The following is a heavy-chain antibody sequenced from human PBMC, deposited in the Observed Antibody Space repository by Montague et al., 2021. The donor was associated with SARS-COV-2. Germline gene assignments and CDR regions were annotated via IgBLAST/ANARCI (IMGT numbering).Heavy chain of an antibody. CDR1: GGSISSSSYY. Sequence: SETLSLTCTVSGGSISSSSYYWGWIRQPPGKGLEWIGSIYYNGSTYYNPSLKSRVTISVDTSKNQFSLKLSSVTAADTAAYYCARSPTYYHILTGYFNGPNWFDPWGQGTLVTVSS. V-gene: IGHV4-39*01. CDR2: IYYNGST. D-gene: IGHD3-9*01. CDR3: ARSPTYYHILTGYFNGPNWFDP. J-gene: IGHJ5*02.